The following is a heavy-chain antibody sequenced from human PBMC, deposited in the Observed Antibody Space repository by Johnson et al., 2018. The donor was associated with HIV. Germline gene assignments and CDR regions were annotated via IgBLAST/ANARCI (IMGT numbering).Heavy chain of an antibody. J-gene: IGHJ3*02. D-gene: IGHD6-19*01. Sequence: QVQLVESGGGVVQPGRSLRLSCAASGFTFSSYGMHWVRQAPGKGLEWVADISHDESYKYYADSVKGRFTISRDNSKNTLNLQMNTLRAEDTAVYYCAKGREWLVPTPLDAFDIWGQGTMVTVSS. CDR3: AKGREWLVPTPLDAFDI. CDR2: ISHDESYK. CDR1: GFTFSSYG. V-gene: IGHV3-30*18.